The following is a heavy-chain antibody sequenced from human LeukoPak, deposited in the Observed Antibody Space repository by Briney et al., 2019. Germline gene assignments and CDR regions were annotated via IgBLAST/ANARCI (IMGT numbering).Heavy chain of an antibody. CDR2: IYYSGST. Sequence: PSETLSLTCTVSGGSISSSSYYWGWIRQPPGKGLEWIGRIYYSGSTYYNPSLKSRVTISVDTSKNQFSLKLSSVTAADTAVYYCARGQQHSSSWSWFDPWGQGTLVTVSS. D-gene: IGHD6-13*01. CDR1: GGSISSSSYY. V-gene: IGHV4-39*07. CDR3: ARGQQHSSSWSWFDP. J-gene: IGHJ5*02.